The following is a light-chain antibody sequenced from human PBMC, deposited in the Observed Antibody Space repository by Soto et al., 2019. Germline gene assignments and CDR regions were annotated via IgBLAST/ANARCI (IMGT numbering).Light chain of an antibody. CDR3: QTWGTGFRV. J-gene: IGLJ3*02. CDR1: SGHSTYA. Sequence: QPVLTQSPSASASLGASVKLTCTLSSGHSTYAIAWHQQQPEKGPRFLMNLDSAGRHSQGDEIPDRFSGSSSGAERYLTISSLQSEDEADYYCQTWGTGFRVFCGGTKLTVL. V-gene: IGLV4-69*01. CDR2: LDSAGRH.